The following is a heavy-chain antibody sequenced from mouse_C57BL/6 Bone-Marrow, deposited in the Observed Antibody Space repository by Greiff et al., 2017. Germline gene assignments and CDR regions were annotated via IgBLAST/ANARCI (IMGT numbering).Heavy chain of an antibody. V-gene: IGHV1-82*01. CDR3: ARYPYYYASIYLYFDY. CDR1: GYAFSSSW. CDR2: IYPGDGDT. J-gene: IGHJ2*01. Sequence: VQLQQSGPELVKPGASVKISCKASGYAFSSSWMNWVQQRPGKGLEWIGRIYPGDGDTNYNGTFKGKATLTADKSSSTAYLQLSSLTSEDSAVYSCARYPYYYASIYLYFDYWGQGTTLTVSS. D-gene: IGHD1-1*01.